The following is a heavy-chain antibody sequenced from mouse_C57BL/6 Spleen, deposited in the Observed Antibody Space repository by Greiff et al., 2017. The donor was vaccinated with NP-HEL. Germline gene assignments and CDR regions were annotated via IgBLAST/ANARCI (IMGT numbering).Heavy chain of an antibody. V-gene: IGHV1-69*01. CDR1: GYTFTSYW. J-gene: IGHJ2*01. CDR3: ARPLGDY. D-gene: IGHD4-1*01. Sequence: LVESGAELVMPGASVKLSCKASGYTFTSYWMHWVKQRPGQGLEWIGEIDPSDSYTNYNQKFKGKSTLTVDKSSSTAYMQLSSLTSEDSAVYYCARPLGDYWGQGTTLTVSS. CDR2: IDPSDSYT.